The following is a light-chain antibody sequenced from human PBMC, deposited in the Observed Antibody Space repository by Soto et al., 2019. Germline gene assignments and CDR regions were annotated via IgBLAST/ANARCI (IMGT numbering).Light chain of an antibody. V-gene: IGLV2-11*01. CDR3: CSYGGSLDVV. CDR1: SSDVGGYKY. CDR2: DVS. Sequence: QSALTQPRSVSGSPGQSVTISCTGTSSDVGGYKYVSWYQQHPGKAPKVMIYDVSKRPSGVPDRFSGSKSGNTASLTISGLQAEDEADYYCCSYGGSLDVVFGGGTKLTVL. J-gene: IGLJ2*01.